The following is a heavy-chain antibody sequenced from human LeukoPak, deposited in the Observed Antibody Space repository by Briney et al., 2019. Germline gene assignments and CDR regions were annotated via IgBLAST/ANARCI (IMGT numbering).Heavy chain of an antibody. CDR3: ARGGSWFGELSRYYFDY. CDR1: GGSISSDY. D-gene: IGHD3-10*01. CDR2: IYYVGGT. Sequence: SETLSLTCTVSGGSISSDYWSWIRQPPGKGLEWIGYIYYVGGTNYNPSLKSRVTISLDTSMNRFSLKMSSVDPSGKAGYYCARGGSWFGELSRYYFDYWGQGTLVGVSS. J-gene: IGHJ4*02. V-gene: IGHV4-59*12.